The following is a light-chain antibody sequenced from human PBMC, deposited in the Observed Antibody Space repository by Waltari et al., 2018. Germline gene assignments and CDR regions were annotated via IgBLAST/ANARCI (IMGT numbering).Light chain of an antibody. V-gene: IGKV4-1*01. CDR2: WAS. CDR1: QSVLYSSNKKNH. Sequence: DIVMTPSPDSLAVSLGDRATINCKTSQSVLYSSNKKNHLAWYQQKPGQPPKLLIHWASTRESGVPDRFSGSGSGTDFTLTISSPQAEDVAVYYCQQYYSTPWTFGQGTKVEIK. CDR3: QQYYSTPWT. J-gene: IGKJ1*01.